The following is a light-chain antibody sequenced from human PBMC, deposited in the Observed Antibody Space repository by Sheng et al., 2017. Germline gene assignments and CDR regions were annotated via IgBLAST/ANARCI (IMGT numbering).Light chain of an antibody. CDR2: GAS. CDR3: QQYGSSPTT. V-gene: IGKV3-20*01. Sequence: EIVLTQSPGTLSLSPGERATLSCRASQSISNNYLAWYQQKPGQAPGLLIYGASSRATGIPDRFSGSGSGTDFTLTINRLEPEDFAVYYCQQYGSSPTTFGQGTKVEI. CDR1: QSISNNY. J-gene: IGKJ1*01.